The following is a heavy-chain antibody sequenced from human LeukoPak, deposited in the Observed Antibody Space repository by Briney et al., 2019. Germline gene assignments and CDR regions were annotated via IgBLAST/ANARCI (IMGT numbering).Heavy chain of an antibody. J-gene: IGHJ4*02. CDR3: AKDPNNIVVVIASDY. CDR2: ISGSGGST. D-gene: IGHD2-21*01. CDR1: GFTFNTYT. V-gene: IGHV3-23*01. Sequence: GGSLRLSCAASGFTFNTYTMTWVRQAPGKGLEWVSAISGSGGSTYYADSVKGRFTISRDNSKNTLYLQMNSLRAEDTAVYYCAKDPNNIVVVIASDYWGQGTLVTVSS.